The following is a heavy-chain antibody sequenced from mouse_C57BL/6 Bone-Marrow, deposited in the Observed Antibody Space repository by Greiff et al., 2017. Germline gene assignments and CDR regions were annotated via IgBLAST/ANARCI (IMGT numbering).Heavy chain of an antibody. V-gene: IGHV1-61*01. CDR1: GYTFTSYW. CDR2: IYPSDSET. Sequence: VQLQQPGAELVRPGSSVKLSCKASGYTFTSYWMDWVKQRPGQGLEWIGNIYPSDSETHYNQKFKDKATLTVDKSSSTAYMQLSSLTSEDSAVYYCARIGSNYRAWFAYWGQGTLVTVSA. J-gene: IGHJ3*01. D-gene: IGHD2-5*01. CDR3: ARIGSNYRAWFAY.